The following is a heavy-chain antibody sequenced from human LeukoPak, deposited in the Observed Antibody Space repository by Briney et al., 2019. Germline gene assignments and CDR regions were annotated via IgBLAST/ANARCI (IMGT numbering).Heavy chain of an antibody. Sequence: SETLSLTCAVSGGSISSGGYSWSWIRQPPGKGLEWIGYIYYSGSTYYNPSLKSRVTISVDTSKNQFSLKLSSVTAADTAVYYCASYGSGSYYNVYYYMDVWGKGTTVTVSS. CDR2: IYYSGST. V-gene: IGHV4-30-4*07. D-gene: IGHD3-10*01. CDR3: ASYGSGSYYNVYYYMDV. J-gene: IGHJ6*03. CDR1: GGSISSGGYS.